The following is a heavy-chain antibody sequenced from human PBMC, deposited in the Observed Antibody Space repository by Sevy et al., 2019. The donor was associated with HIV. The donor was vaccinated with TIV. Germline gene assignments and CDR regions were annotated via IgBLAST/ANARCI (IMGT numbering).Heavy chain of an antibody. CDR1: GVTFSSYG. CDR3: AHCSGLYGYYYGIDV. CDR2: ISYDGSKK. J-gene: IGHJ6*02. Sequence: GGSLRLSCAASGVTFSSYGIHWVRQAPGKGLEWVAVISYDGSKKNHAESMKGRFTISRDNSKNTLYLEMSSLGPEDTAVYYCAHCSGLYGYYYGIDVWGQGTTVTVSS. V-gene: IGHV3-30*03. D-gene: IGHD3-3*01.